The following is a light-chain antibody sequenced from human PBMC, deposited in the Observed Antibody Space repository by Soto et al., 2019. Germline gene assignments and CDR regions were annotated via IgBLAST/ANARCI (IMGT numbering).Light chain of an antibody. CDR3: CSYAGSRTYV. Sequence: QSVPTQPASVSGSPGQSITISCTGTSSDVGNYNFVSWFQQHPGKAPKFMIYEVNKRPSGVSTRFSGSKSGNTASLTISGLQADDEADYYCCSYAGSRTYVFGTGTKVTVL. V-gene: IGLV2-23*02. CDR1: SSDVGNYNF. J-gene: IGLJ1*01. CDR2: EVN.